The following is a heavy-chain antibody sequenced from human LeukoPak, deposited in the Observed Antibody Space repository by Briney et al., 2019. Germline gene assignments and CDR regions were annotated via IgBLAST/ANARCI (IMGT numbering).Heavy chain of an antibody. CDR1: GGSISSGGYY. V-gene: IGHV4-31*03. CDR3: ASCRPGPIDY. Sequence: SETLSLTCTVSGGSISSGGYYWSWIRQHPGKGLEWIGHIYYSGSTYYNPSLKSRVTISVDTSKNQFCLKLSSVTAADTAVYYCASCRPGPIDYWGQGTLVTVSS. J-gene: IGHJ4*02. D-gene: IGHD2-15*01. CDR2: IYYSGST.